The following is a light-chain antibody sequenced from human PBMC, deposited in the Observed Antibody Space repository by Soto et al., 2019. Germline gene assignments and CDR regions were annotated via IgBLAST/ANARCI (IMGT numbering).Light chain of an antibody. Sequence: QSALTQPASVSGSPGQSITISCTGTSSDVGSYNYVSWYQQHPGKAPKLIIYEIINRSSGVSDRFSGSKSGNTASLTISGLQAEDEADYHCSSYSSTSTYVSGTGTKLTVL. CDR1: SSDVGSYNY. CDR3: SSYSSTSTYV. CDR2: EII. V-gene: IGLV2-14*03. J-gene: IGLJ1*01.